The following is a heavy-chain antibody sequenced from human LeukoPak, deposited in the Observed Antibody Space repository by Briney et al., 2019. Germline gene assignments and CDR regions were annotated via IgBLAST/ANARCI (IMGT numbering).Heavy chain of an antibody. V-gene: IGHV1-46*01. Sequence: ASVKVSRKASGYTFTSYHMHWVRQAPAQGREWMGIINPSGGGTTFAQKFQGRVTMTRDTSTSTVYMELSSLRSEDTAVYYCAREGQIIIIRGVPPDHWGQGTLVTVSS. CDR3: AREGQIIIIRGVPPDH. J-gene: IGHJ4*02. CDR1: GYTFTSYH. CDR2: INPSGGGT. D-gene: IGHD3-10*01.